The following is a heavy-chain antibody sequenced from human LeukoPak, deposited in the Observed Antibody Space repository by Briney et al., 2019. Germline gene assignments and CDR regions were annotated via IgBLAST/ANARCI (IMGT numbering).Heavy chain of an antibody. CDR1: GFTFTGHS. CDR2: ISGSGGST. CDR3: AKGSSGWYGGAFDY. D-gene: IGHD6-19*01. J-gene: IGHJ4*02. Sequence: GGSLRLSCVASGFTFTGHSMHWVRQAPGKGLEWVSAISGSGGSTYYADSVKGRFTISRDNSKNTLYLQMNSLRAEDTAVYYCAKGSSGWYGGAFDYWGQGTLVTVSS. V-gene: IGHV3-23*01.